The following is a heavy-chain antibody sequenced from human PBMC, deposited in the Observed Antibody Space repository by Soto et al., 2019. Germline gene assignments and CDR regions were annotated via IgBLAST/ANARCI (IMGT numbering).Heavy chain of an antibody. V-gene: IGHV4-31*03. CDR3: ARVLAGGYVEAFDI. CDR1: GGSISSGGYY. D-gene: IGHD2-2*01. J-gene: IGHJ3*02. Sequence: SETLSLTCTVSGGSISSGGYYWGWLRQHPGKGLEWIGYIYYSGSTYYNPSLKSRVTISVDTSKNKFSLKLSSVTAADTAVYYCARVLAGGYVEAFDIWGQGTMVTVSS. CDR2: IYYSGST.